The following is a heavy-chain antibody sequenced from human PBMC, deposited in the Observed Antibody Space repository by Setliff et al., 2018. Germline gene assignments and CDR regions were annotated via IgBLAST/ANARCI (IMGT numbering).Heavy chain of an antibody. Sequence: ASVKVSCKVSGYNLIEVSRPRVRQAPGKGLEWMGGFDPEDGETIYAQKFQGRVTMTEDTSTDTAYMELSSLRSEDTAVYYCATQPLQWELLGFDYWGQGTLVTVSS. V-gene: IGHV1-24*01. CDR3: ATQPLQWELLGFDY. J-gene: IGHJ4*02. D-gene: IGHD1-26*01. CDR2: FDPEDGET. CDR1: GYNLIEVS.